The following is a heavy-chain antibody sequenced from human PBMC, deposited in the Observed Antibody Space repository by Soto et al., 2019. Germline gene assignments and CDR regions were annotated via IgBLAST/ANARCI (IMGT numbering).Heavy chain of an antibody. D-gene: IGHD4-17*01. J-gene: IGHJ6*03. V-gene: IGHV3-53*04. CDR2: IYSGGST. CDR1: GFTVSSNY. CDR3: ARATGDYEVVGWYYYYMDV. Sequence: EVQLVESGGGLVQPGGSLRLSCAASGFTVSSNYMSWVRQAPGKGLEWVSVIYSGGSTYYADSVKGRFTISRHNSKNTLYLQMNSLRAEDTAVYYCARATGDYEVVGWYYYYMDVWGKGTTVTVSS.